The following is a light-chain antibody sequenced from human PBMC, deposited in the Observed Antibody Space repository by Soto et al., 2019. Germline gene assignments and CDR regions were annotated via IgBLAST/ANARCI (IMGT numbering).Light chain of an antibody. CDR1: QAISNY. J-gene: IGKJ5*01. CDR2: AAS. Sequence: IQMTQSPSSLSATVGDRVTITCRASQAISNYLAWYQQKPGKAPTLLIHAASTLQSGVSSRFSGSGSGTDFTLTIGILQPEDVATYYCQQYNNWPDTFGQGTRLEI. V-gene: IGKV1-27*01. CDR3: QQYNNWPDT.